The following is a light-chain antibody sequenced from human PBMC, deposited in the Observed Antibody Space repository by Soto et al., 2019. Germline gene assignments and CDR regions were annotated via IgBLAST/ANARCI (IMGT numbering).Light chain of an antibody. V-gene: IGLV2-8*01. CDR1: SSDVGGYNY. J-gene: IGLJ2*01. CDR2: EVI. CDR3: SSYAGSNLVV. Sequence: QSVLTQPPSASGSPGQSVTISCTGTSSDVGGYNYVSWYQQHPGKAPKLMIYEVIKRPSGVPDRFSGSKSGNTASLTVSGLQAVDEADYYCSSYAGSNLVVFGGGTKLTVL.